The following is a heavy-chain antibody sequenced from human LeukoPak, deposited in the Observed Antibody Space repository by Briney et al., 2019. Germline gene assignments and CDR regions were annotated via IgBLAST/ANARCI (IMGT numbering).Heavy chain of an antibody. CDR1: GFTFSSYW. J-gene: IGHJ4*02. CDR3: ARGNRITIFGVVTYFDY. D-gene: IGHD3-3*01. CDR2: IKQDGSEK. V-gene: IGHV3-7*01. Sequence: GGSLRLSCAASGFTFSSYWMSWVRQAPGKGLEWVANIKQDGSEKYYVDSVKGRFTISRDNAKNSLYLQMNSLRAEDTAVYYCARGNRITIFGVVTYFDYWGQGTLVTVSS.